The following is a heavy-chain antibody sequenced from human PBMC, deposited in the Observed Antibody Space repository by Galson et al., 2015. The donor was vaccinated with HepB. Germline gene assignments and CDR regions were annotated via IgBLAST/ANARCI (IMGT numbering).Heavy chain of an antibody. Sequence: SVKVSCKASGYTFTGYYMHWVRQAPGQGLEWMGWINPNSGGTNYAQKFQGWVTMTRDTSISTAYMELGRLRSDDTAVYYCARERAAAGNTDVYYYYGMDVWGQGTTVTVSS. D-gene: IGHD6-13*01. CDR2: INPNSGGT. CDR3: ARERAAAGNTDVYYYYGMDV. CDR1: GYTFTGYY. V-gene: IGHV1-2*04. J-gene: IGHJ6*02.